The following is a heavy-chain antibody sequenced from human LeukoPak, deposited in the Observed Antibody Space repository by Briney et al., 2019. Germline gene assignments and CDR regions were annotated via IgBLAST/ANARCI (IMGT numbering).Heavy chain of an antibody. J-gene: IGHJ4*02. V-gene: IGHV3-11*01. D-gene: IGHD3-22*01. CDR1: GFTFSDYY. Sequence: GGSLRLSCAASGFTFSDYYMSWIRQAPGKGLEWVSYISSSGSTIYYADSVKGRFTISRDNAKNSLYLQMNSLRAEDTAVYYCARDLAAYYDSSPYFDYWGQGTLVTVSS. CDR3: ARDLAAYYDSSPYFDY. CDR2: ISSSGSTI.